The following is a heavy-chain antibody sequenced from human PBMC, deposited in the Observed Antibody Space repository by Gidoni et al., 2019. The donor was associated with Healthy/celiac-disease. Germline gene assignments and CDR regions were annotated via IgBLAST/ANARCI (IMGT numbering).Heavy chain of an antibody. Sequence: QVQLQASGPGLEKPSETLSLPCTYSGGPISSYYWSWVRQPPGKGLEWIGYIYYSGSTNYNPSLKSRVTISVDTSKNQFSLKLSSVTAADTAVYYCARSECSGGSCYHFDYWGQGTLVTVSS. CDR3: ARSECSGGSCYHFDY. V-gene: IGHV4-59*01. J-gene: IGHJ4*02. CDR1: GGPISSYY. CDR2: IYYSGST. D-gene: IGHD2-15*01.